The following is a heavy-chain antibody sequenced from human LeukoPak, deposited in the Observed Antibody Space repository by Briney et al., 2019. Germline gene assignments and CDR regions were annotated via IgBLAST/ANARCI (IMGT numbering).Heavy chain of an antibody. J-gene: IGHJ6*02. CDR2: INSDGSST. CDR3: ARDLLIQETYYDFWSGHYYYYSMDV. D-gene: IGHD3-3*01. CDR1: GFTFSSYW. V-gene: IGHV3-74*01. Sequence: GGSLRLSCAASGFTFSSYWMHGVGQAPGKGLVWVSRINSDGSSTSYADSVKGRFTISRDNAKNTLYLQMNSLRAEDTAVYYCARDLLIQETYYDFWSGHYYYYSMDVWGQGTTVTVSS.